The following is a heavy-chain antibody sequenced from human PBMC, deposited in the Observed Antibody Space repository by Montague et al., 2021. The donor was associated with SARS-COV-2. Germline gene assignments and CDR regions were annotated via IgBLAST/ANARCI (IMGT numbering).Heavy chain of an antibody. D-gene: IGHD2-8*01. CDR2: IYYSGST. Sequence: SETLSLTCTVSGGSISSYYWSRIRQPPGKGLEWIGYIYYSGSTNYNPSLKSRVTISVDTSKNQFSLKLSSVTAADTAVYYCATQPCTNGVCENWFDPWGQGTLVTVSS. V-gene: IGHV4-59*01. CDR3: ATQPCTNGVCENWFDP. CDR1: GGSISSYY. J-gene: IGHJ5*02.